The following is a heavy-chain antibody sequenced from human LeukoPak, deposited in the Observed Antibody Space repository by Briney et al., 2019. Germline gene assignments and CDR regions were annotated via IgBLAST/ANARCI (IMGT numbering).Heavy chain of an antibody. CDR1: GFTFSSYA. D-gene: IGHD3-16*02. V-gene: IGHV3-30*04. Sequence: GGSLRLSCAASGFTFSSYAMYWVRQAPGKGLEWVAVISYDGSNKYYADSVKGRFTISRDNSKNTLYLQMNSLRAEDTAVYYCARQKARVIGSWGQGTLVTVSS. CDR3: ARQKARVIGS. J-gene: IGHJ5*02. CDR2: ISYDGSNK.